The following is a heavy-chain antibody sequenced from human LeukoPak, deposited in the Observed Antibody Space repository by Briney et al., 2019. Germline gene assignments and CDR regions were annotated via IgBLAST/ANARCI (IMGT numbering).Heavy chain of an antibody. CDR3: ARSYCSGGSCYSYYYYYMDV. D-gene: IGHD2-15*01. CDR1: GFSLSNARMG. Sequence: SGPTLVNPTETLTLTCTVSGFSLSNARMGVSWIRQPPGKALEWLVHIFSNDEKSYSTSLKSRLTISKDTSKSQVVLTMTNMDPVDTATYYCARSYCSGGSCYSYYYYYMDVWGKGTTVTVSS. J-gene: IGHJ6*03. CDR2: IFSNDEK. V-gene: IGHV2-26*01.